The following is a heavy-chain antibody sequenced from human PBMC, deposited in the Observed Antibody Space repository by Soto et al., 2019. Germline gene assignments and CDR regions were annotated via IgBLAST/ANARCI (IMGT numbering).Heavy chain of an antibody. Sequence: PGGSLRLSCAASGFTFSSYSMNWVRQAPGKGLEWVSYISSSSSTIYYADSVKGRFTISRDNAKNSLYLQMNSLRDADTAVYYCARGTFSSGWYFDYSGQGALVTVSS. V-gene: IGHV3-48*02. CDR1: GFTFSSYS. CDR2: ISSSSSTI. D-gene: IGHD6-19*01. J-gene: IGHJ4*02. CDR3: ARGTFSSGWYFDY.